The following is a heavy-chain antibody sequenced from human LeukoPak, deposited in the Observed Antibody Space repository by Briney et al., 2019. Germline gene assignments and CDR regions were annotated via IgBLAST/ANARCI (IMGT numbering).Heavy chain of an antibody. J-gene: IGHJ4*02. CDR3: ARDRYSSMWSVFEY. V-gene: IGHV3-33*01. Sequence: PGGSLRLSCAASGFTFSSFGMHWVRQSPRKGLEWVAVIWYDGSTKVYADSVKGRFTISRDNSRNTLYLQVNSLRAEDTAVYYCARDRYSSMWSVFEYWGQGALVTVSS. D-gene: IGHD6-13*01. CDR2: IWYDGSTK. CDR1: GFTFSSFG.